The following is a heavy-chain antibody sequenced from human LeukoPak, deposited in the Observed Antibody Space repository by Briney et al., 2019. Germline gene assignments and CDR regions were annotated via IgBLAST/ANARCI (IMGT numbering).Heavy chain of an antibody. V-gene: IGHV4-59*11. CDR3: ARWSDSYRAFDS. D-gene: IGHD4-23*01. J-gene: IGHJ4*02. CDR1: GASLTNHC. Sequence: SETLSLTCTVSGASLTNHCWNWIRKPPAQGQEWNGYICHNWETTSNPSLTTRVTESVDTSTNQFSLKLTSVAPADTAVYLCARWSDSYRAFDSWGQGTLVTVSS. CDR2: ICHNWET.